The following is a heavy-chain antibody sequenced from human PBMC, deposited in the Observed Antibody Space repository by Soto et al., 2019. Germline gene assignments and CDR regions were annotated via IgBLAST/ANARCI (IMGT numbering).Heavy chain of an antibody. J-gene: IGHJ4*02. D-gene: IGHD1-26*01. V-gene: IGHV3-30-3*01. CDR2: ISYDGSNK. CDR1: GFTFSSYA. Sequence: GGSLRLCCAASGFTFSSYAMHWVRQAPGKGLEWVAVISYDGSNKYYADSVKGRFTISRDNSKNTLNLQMSSLRAGETAVYYCVKAVGPNAPSSRIFDYWRLGTLVTVSS. CDR3: VKAVGPNAPSSRIFDY.